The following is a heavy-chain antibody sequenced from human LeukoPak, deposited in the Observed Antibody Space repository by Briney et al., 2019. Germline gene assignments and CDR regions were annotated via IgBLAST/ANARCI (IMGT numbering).Heavy chain of an antibody. D-gene: IGHD6-13*01. J-gene: IGHJ4*02. V-gene: IGHV4-39*01. CDR3: SRPGHLWYRSKQAFDY. CDR1: FVSIKRSRYY. Sequence: IPSETLSLTHIVSFVSIKRSRYYWGWVRQPPGKGLEWIGNVFYSGSTHYNPSLKSRVTMSIDSSKNQFSLKLSSVTAADTAVYYCSRPGHLWYRSKQAFDYWGQGILVSVSS. CDR2: VFYSGST.